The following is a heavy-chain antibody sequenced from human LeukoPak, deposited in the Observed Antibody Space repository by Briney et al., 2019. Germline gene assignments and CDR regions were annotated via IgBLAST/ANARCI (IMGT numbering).Heavy chain of an antibody. CDR3: ARMRYYYGSGSYYKGPFDY. V-gene: IGHV4-38-2*02. D-gene: IGHD3-10*01. CDR1: GYSNSSGYY. Sequence: SENLSLNGTVSGYSNSSGYYWGWVRQPPRKGLEWIGSNDDSGSTYYNPSLKSRVTISVATSQNQVSLKLSSVTAADTAVYYCARMRYYYGSGSYYKGPFDYWGQGTLVTVSS. J-gene: IGHJ4*02. CDR2: NDDSGST.